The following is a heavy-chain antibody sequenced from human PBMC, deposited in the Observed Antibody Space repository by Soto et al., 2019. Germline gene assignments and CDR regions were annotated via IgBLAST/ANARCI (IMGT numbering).Heavy chain of an antibody. CDR2: IYYSGST. Sequence: SETLSLTCIVSGVSISSSTQYWGWIRQPPGKGLEWLAYIYYSGSTNYNPSLKSRVTISVDTSKNQFSLKLSSVTAADTAVYYCAKNGQPPYYYYGLDVWGQGTKVTVSS. V-gene: IGHV4-39*07. J-gene: IGHJ6*02. CDR3: AKNGQPPYYYYGLDV. D-gene: IGHD2-8*01. CDR1: GVSISSSTQY.